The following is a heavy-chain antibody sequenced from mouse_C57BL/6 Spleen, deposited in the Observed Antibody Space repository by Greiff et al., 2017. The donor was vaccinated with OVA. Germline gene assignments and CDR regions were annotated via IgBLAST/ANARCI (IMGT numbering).Heavy chain of an antibody. CDR3: ARDYYGSSPYYFDY. D-gene: IGHD1-1*01. CDR1: GYAFTNYL. Sequence: VQLQQSGAELVRPGTSVKVSCKASGYAFTNYLIEWVKQRPGQGLEWIGVINPGSGGTNYNEKFKGKATLTADKSSSTAYMQLSSLTSEDSAVYFCARDYYGSSPYYFDYWGQGTTLTVSS. CDR2: INPGSGGT. J-gene: IGHJ2*01. V-gene: IGHV1-54*01.